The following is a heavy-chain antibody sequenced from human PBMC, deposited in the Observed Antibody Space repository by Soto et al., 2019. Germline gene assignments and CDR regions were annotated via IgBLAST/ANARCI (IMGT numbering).Heavy chain of an antibody. CDR2: IYYSGST. V-gene: IGHV4-39*01. D-gene: IGHD2-15*01. CDR3: ARLPAKDVVVVAAAHS. Sequence: QLHLQESGPGLVKPSETLSLTCTVSGGSISSSSYYWGWIRQPPGKGLEWIGSIYYSGSTYYNPSLKSRVTISVDTSKNQFSLKLSSVTAADTAVYYCARLPAKDVVVVAAAHSWGQGTLVTVSS. CDR1: GGSISSSSYY. J-gene: IGHJ4*02.